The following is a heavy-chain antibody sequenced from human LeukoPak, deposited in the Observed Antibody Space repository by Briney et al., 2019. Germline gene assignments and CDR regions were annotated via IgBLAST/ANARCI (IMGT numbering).Heavy chain of an antibody. J-gene: IGHJ4*02. Sequence: GGSLRLSCAASGFTSSSYAMSWVRQAPGKELEWVSAISVSGNTYHADSVKGRFTISRDSSKNTLYLQMNRLRAEDAAVYYCAKAPVTTCSGAYCYPFDYWGQGTLVTVSS. CDR1: GFTSSSYA. V-gene: IGHV3-23*01. CDR2: ISVSGNT. CDR3: AKAPVTTCSGAYCYPFDY. D-gene: IGHD2-21*01.